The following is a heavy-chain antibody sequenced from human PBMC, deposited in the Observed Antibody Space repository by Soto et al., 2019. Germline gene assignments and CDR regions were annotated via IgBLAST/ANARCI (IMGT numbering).Heavy chain of an antibody. CDR3: ASSAGFCSGGSCYDY. D-gene: IGHD2-15*01. CDR1: KLTVGSSY. J-gene: IGHJ4*02. CDR2: IYSGGLT. Sequence: EVQLVETGGGLIQPGGSLRLSCAASKLTVGSSYMTWVRQAPGKGLEWVSVIYSGGLTYYADSVKGRFTISRDTSKNTLYLQMNTLSADDTAVYYCASSAGFCSGGSCYDYWGQGTLVTVSS. V-gene: IGHV3-53*02.